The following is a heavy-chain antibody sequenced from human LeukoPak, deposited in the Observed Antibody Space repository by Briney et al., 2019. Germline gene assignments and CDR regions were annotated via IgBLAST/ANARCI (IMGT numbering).Heavy chain of an antibody. V-gene: IGHV3-66*01. D-gene: IGHD1-26*01. CDR2: IYSGGST. CDR3: ARKWIMGATSWFDP. Sequence: GGSLRLSCAASGFSVSSNYMSWVRQAPGKGLKWVSVIYSGGSTYYADSVRGRFTISRDNSKNTVYLQMNSLRAEDTAVYYCARKWIMGATSWFDPWGQGTLVTVSS. J-gene: IGHJ5*02. CDR1: GFSVSSNY.